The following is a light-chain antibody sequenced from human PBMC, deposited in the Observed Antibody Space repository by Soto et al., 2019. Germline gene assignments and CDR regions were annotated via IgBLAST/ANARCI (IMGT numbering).Light chain of an antibody. V-gene: IGKV1-5*01. Sequence: DIQMTQSPSTLAASVGVTVTMTCRSSSKCLACYQKKPGKAPKLLIYDVSNLERGVPPRFSGSTSGAESTLTRTGLQPDDLGTYYCQHTPDFTFGQGNKVEIK. J-gene: IGKJ2*01. CDR2: DVS. CDR1: SSSKC. CDR3: QHTPDFT.